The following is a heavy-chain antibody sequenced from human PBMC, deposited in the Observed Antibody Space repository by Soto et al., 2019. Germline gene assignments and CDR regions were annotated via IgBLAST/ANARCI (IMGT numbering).Heavy chain of an antibody. CDR3: AKATWDY. Sequence: EVQLVESGGGLVQPGGSLRLSCAVSGFIVSSDYISWVRQAPGKGLEWVSVIYHTGGTFYADSVKGRFTISRDNSKNTVYLQMNSRRAEDTAMYYCAKATWDYWGQGTLVTVSS. CDR1: GFIVSSDY. J-gene: IGHJ4*02. CDR2: IYHTGGT. V-gene: IGHV3-66*01.